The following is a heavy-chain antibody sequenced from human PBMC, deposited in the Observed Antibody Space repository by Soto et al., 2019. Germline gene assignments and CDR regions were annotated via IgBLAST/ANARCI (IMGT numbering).Heavy chain of an antibody. Sequence: ASVKVSCKASGYTFTGYYMHWVRQAPGQGLEWMGWINPNSGGTNYAQKFQGWVTMTRDTSISTAYMELSRLRSDDTAVYYCARGGLTVVTPGYYYYYYYGMDVWGQGTTVTVSS. V-gene: IGHV1-2*04. CDR1: GYTFTGYY. CDR3: ARGGLTVVTPGYYYYYYYGMDV. J-gene: IGHJ6*02. CDR2: INPNSGGT. D-gene: IGHD2-21*02.